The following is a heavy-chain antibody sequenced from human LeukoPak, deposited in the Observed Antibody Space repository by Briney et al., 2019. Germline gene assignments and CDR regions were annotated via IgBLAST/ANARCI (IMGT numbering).Heavy chain of an antibody. J-gene: IGHJ4*02. Sequence: PSETLSLTCTVSGGSISSYYWSWIRQPPGKGLEWIGYIYSSGSTNYNPSLKSRLTISVDASKNQFSLKLTSVTAADPAVYYCARAYYYGSGSYGLDYWGQGTLVTVSS. D-gene: IGHD3-10*01. CDR3: ARAYYYGSGSYGLDY. CDR1: GGSISSYY. V-gene: IGHV4-59*01. CDR2: IYSSGST.